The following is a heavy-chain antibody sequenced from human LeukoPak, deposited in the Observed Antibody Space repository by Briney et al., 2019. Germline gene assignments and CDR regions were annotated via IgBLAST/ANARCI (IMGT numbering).Heavy chain of an antibody. CDR3: ARARAEYCSSTSCYSEVSDAFDI. V-gene: IGHV4-39*07. CDR1: GGSISSSSYY. Sequence: SETLSLTCTVSGGSISSSSYYWGWIRRPPGKGLEWIGSIYYSGSTYYNPSLKSRVTISVDTSKNQFSLKLNSVTAADTAVYYCARARAEYCSSTSCYSEVSDAFDIWGQGTMVTVSS. J-gene: IGHJ3*02. CDR2: IYYSGST. D-gene: IGHD2-2*02.